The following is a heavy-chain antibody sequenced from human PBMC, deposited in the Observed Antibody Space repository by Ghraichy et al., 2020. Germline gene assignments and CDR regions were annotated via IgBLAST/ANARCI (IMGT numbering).Heavy chain of an antibody. V-gene: IGHV4-39*07. Sequence: SETLSLTCTVSGGSISSSSYYWGWIRQPPGKGLEWIGSIYYSGSTYYNPSLKSRVTISVDTSKNQFSLKLSSVTAADTAVYYCARETSIAVAAGPWYFDLWGRGTLVTVSS. CDR1: GGSISSSSYY. CDR3: ARETSIAVAAGPWYFDL. J-gene: IGHJ2*01. D-gene: IGHD6-19*01. CDR2: IYYSGST.